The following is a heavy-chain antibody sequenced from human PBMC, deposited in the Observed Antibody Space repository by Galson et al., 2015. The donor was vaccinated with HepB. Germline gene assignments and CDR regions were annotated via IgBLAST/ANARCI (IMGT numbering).Heavy chain of an antibody. Sequence: SLRLSCAASGFTFSSYAMHWVRQAPGKGLEWVAVISYDGSNKYYADSVKGRFTISRDNSKNTLYLQMNSLRAEDTAVYYCAREVGSVYYYYMDVWGKGTTVTVSS. J-gene: IGHJ6*03. D-gene: IGHD1-26*01. CDR2: ISYDGSNK. CDR3: AREVGSVYYYYMDV. V-gene: IGHV3-30-3*01. CDR1: GFTFSSYA.